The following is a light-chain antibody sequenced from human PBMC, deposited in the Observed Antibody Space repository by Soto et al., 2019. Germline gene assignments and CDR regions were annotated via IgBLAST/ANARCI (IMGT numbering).Light chain of an antibody. V-gene: IGKV3-11*01. Sequence: EIVLTQSPATLSLYPGERATLSCRASQRISNYLAWYQHKPGQAPMLLIYDASPRATAIPARFSGSGSGTDFTLTISSLEPEDFAVYFCQLRSNWPPTWTFGQGTKVEVK. CDR2: DAS. J-gene: IGKJ1*01. CDR1: QRISNY. CDR3: QLRSNWPPTWT.